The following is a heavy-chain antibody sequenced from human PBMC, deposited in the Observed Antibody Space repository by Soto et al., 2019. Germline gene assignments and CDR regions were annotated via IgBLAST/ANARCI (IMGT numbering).Heavy chain of an antibody. CDR3: ARSYSSSWYICYYYGMDV. D-gene: IGHD6-13*01. J-gene: IGHJ6*02. CDR2: IKQDGSEK. Sequence: PGGSLRLSCAASGFTFSSYWMSWVRQAPGKGLEWVANIKQDGSEKYYVDSVKGRFTISRDNAKNSLYLQMNSLRAEDTAVYYCARSYSSSWYICYYYGMDVWGQGTTVTVSS. CDR1: GFTFSSYW. V-gene: IGHV3-7*03.